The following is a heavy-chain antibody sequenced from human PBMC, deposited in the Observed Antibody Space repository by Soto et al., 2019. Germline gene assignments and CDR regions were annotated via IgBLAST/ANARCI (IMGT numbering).Heavy chain of an antibody. D-gene: IGHD3-10*01. V-gene: IGHV4-34*01. CDR3: ARDSGYGSGSSVNHYLDC. CDR2: ISHSGST. Sequence: PSETLSLTCAVYGGSFSVYSWTWIRQPPGKGLEWIGEISHSGSTTYNPSLKSRLTISVDTSQSHLSLKLTSVTAADTAVYYCARDSGYGSGSSVNHYLDCWGRGTLVTVSS. J-gene: IGHJ4*01. CDR1: GGSFSVYS.